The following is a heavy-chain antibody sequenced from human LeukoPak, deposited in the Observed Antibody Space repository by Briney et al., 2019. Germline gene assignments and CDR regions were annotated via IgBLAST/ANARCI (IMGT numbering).Heavy chain of an antibody. CDR1: GFTFSSYA. J-gene: IGHJ4*02. D-gene: IGHD2-21*02. V-gene: IGHV3-23*01. Sequence: GGSLRLSCAASGFTFSSYAMSWVRQAPGKGLEWVSAISGSGGSTYYADSVKGRFTTSRDNSKNTLYLQMNSLRAEDTAVYYCAKDIEAPYCGGDCYQFDYWGQGTLVTVSS. CDR3: AKDIEAPYCGGDCYQFDY. CDR2: ISGSGGST.